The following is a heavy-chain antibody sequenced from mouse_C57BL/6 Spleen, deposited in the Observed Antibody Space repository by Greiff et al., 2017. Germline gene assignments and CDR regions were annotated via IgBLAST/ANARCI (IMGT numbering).Heavy chain of an antibody. CDR2: ISSGSSTI. Sequence: DVKLVESGGGLVKPGGSLKLSCAASGFTFSDYGMHWVRQAPEKGLEWVAYISSGSSTIYYADTVKGRFTITRDNAKNTLFLQMTSLRSEDTPMYYCARKSYYSNYRSTLYWYFDVWGTGTTVTVSS. CDR3: ARKSYYSNYRSTLYWYFDV. J-gene: IGHJ1*03. V-gene: IGHV5-17*01. D-gene: IGHD2-5*01. CDR1: GFTFSDYG.